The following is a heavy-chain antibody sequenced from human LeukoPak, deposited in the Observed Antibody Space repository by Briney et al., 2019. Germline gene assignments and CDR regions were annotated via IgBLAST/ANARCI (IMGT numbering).Heavy chain of an antibody. J-gene: IGHJ4*02. D-gene: IGHD5-18*01. Sequence: SETLSLTCTVSGGSISSYYWSWIRQPPGKGLEWIGYIYYSGGTNYNPSLKSRVTISVDTSKNQFSLKLSSVTAADTAVYYCARGKLKRGCSYGYGYFDYWGQGTLVTVSS. CDR1: GGSISSYY. CDR2: IYYSGGT. V-gene: IGHV4-59*01. CDR3: ARGKLKRGCSYGYGYFDY.